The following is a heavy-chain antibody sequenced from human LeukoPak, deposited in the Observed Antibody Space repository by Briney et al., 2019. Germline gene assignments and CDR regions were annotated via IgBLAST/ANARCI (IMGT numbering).Heavy chain of an antibody. D-gene: IGHD5-12*01. CDR2: INHSGST. J-gene: IGHJ4*02. Sequence: SETLFLTCAVYGGSFSGYYWSWIRQPPGKGLEWIGEINHSGSTNYNPSLKSRVAISVDTSKNQFSLKLSSVTAADTAVYYCARGRKRGYSGYDPARYFDYWGQGTLVTVSS. CDR3: ARGRKRGYSGYDPARYFDY. CDR1: GGSFSGYY. V-gene: IGHV4-34*01.